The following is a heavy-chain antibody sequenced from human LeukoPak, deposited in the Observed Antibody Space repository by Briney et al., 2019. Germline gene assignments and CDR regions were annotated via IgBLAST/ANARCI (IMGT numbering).Heavy chain of an antibody. V-gene: IGHV4-59*11. D-gene: IGHD2-15*01. Sequence: SETLSLTCTVSGGSISSHYWSWIRQPPGKGLEWIGYIYYSGSTNYNPSLKSRVTISVDTSKNQFSLKLSSVTAADTAVYYCARGWTLDYWGQGTLVTVSS. CDR1: GGSISSHY. CDR2: IYYSGST. CDR3: ARGWTLDY. J-gene: IGHJ4*02.